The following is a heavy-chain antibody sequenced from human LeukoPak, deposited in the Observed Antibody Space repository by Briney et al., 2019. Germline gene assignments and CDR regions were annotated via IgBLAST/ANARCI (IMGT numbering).Heavy chain of an antibody. CDR2: ISGSGGCT. Sequence: GRSLRLSCAASGFTFSSYATSWVRQAPGKGLEWVSAISGSGGCTYYADSVKGRFTISRDNSKNTLYLQMNSLRAEDTAVYYCAKADTGSSGWYSRAWFFDYWGQGTLVTVSS. CDR3: AKADTGSSGWYSRAWFFDY. D-gene: IGHD6-19*01. CDR1: GFTFSSYA. V-gene: IGHV3-23*01. J-gene: IGHJ4*02.